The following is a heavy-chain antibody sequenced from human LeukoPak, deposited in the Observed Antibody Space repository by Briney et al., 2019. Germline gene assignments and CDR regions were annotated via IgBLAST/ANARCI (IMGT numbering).Heavy chain of an antibody. V-gene: IGHV3-23*01. CDR2: ISTTGDTT. J-gene: IGHJ4*02. CDR1: GFTFSTYG. Sequence: GGSLRLSCAASGFTFSTYGMSWVRQAPGKGLEWVSTISTTGDTTYYTDSVKGRFTISRDNSKNTVYLQMSSLRAEDTAVFYCAKRASGFYFDSWGQGTLVTVSS. D-gene: IGHD5-12*01. CDR3: AKRASGFYFDS.